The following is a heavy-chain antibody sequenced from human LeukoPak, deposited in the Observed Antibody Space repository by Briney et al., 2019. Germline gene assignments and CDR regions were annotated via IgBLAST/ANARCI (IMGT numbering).Heavy chain of an antibody. J-gene: IGHJ4*02. D-gene: IGHD2-2*01. Sequence: GGSLRLSCAAASGFTFSTYWMSWVRQAPGKGLEWVANVKHDGSEKSYVDSVKGRFTISRDISTDTLWLQMDSLRTEDTAVYYCAKGPLRGTAAAIDYWGQGTLVTVSS. CDR3: AKGPLRGTAAAIDY. V-gene: IGHV3-7*01. CDR2: VKHDGSEK. CDR1: GFTFSTYW.